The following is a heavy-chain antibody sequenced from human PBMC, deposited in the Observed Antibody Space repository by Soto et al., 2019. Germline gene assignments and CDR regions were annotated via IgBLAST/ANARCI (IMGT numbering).Heavy chain of an antibody. J-gene: IGHJ5*02. CDR2: IYYSGST. CDR1: GGCISSGEYY. V-gene: IGHV4-30-4*01. D-gene: IGHD3-22*01. Sequence: SETLSLTCTVSGGCISSGEYYWSVIRQPTVKCLEWIGYIYYSGSTYYNPSLRSLVTISVDTSQRQFSLRLSSVTASDTAVYHCARHHSSPSGNNWFDPWGHEALVTVSS. CDR3: ARHHSSPSGNNWFDP.